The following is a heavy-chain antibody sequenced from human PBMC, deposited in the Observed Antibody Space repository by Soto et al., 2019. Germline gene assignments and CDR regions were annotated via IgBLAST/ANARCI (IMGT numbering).Heavy chain of an antibody. D-gene: IGHD3-22*01. Sequence: ASVKVSCKAPGYTFTSYGISWVRQAPGQGLEWMGWISAYNGNTNYAQKLQGRVTMTTDTSTSTAYMELRSLRSDDTAVYYCARDYYDRGQGAFDIWGQGTMVTVSS. V-gene: IGHV1-18*01. CDR3: ARDYYDRGQGAFDI. CDR2: ISAYNGNT. CDR1: GYTFTSYG. J-gene: IGHJ3*02.